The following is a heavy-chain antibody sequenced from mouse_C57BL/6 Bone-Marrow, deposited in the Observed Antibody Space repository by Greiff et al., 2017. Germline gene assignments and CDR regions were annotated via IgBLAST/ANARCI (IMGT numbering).Heavy chain of an antibody. V-gene: IGHV5-15*01. J-gene: IGHJ3*01. Sequence: EVQRVESGGGLVQPGGSLKLSCAASGFTFSDYGMAWVRQAPRKGPEWVAFFSNLAYSLYYADTVTGRFTISRENAKNTLYLEMSSLMSEDTAMYYCARPHYYSSSCGFAYWGQGTLVTVSA. D-gene: IGHD1-1*01. CDR3: ARPHYYSSSCGFAY. CDR2: FSNLAYSL. CDR1: GFTFSDYG.